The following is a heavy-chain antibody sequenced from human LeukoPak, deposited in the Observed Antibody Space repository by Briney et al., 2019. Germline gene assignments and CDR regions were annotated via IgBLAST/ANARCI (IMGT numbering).Heavy chain of an antibody. J-gene: IGHJ5*02. CDR1: GFTFSSYA. Sequence: PGGSLRLSCAASGFTFSSYAMSWVRQAPGKGLEWVSAISGSGGSLYYADSVKGRFTISRDNSKNTVYLQMNSLRGEDTAVYFCAKAMTDTPTWFDPWGQGTLVTVSS. D-gene: IGHD2-21*02. CDR2: ISGSGGSL. CDR3: AKAMTDTPTWFDP. V-gene: IGHV3-23*01.